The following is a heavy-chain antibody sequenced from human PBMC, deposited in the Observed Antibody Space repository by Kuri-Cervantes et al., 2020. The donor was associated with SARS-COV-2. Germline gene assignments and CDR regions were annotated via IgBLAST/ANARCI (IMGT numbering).Heavy chain of an antibody. Sequence: ASVKVSCKASGYTFTGYYIHWVRQAPGQGLEWMGWINPNSGGTNYAQKFQGRVTMTRDTSISTAYMELSRLRSDDTAVYYCARGPRQGGQSYDSDAFDIWGQGTMVTVSS. J-gene: IGHJ3*02. D-gene: IGHD3-22*01. CDR3: ARGPRQGGQSYDSDAFDI. CDR2: INPNSGGT. V-gene: IGHV1-2*02. CDR1: GYTFTGYY.